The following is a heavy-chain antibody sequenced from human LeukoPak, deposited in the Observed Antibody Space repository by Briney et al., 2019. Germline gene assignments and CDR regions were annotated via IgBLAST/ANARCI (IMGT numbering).Heavy chain of an antibody. J-gene: IGHJ3*02. V-gene: IGHV1-18*01. CDR1: GYTFTSYG. CDR3: ARDPRQQLVISAFDI. D-gene: IGHD6-13*01. Sequence: ASVKVSCKASGYTFTSYGISWVRQAPGQGLEWMGWISAYNGNTNYAQKLQGRVTMTTDTSTSTAYMELRSLRSEDTAVYYCARDPRQQLVISAFDIWGQGTMVTVSS. CDR2: ISAYNGNT.